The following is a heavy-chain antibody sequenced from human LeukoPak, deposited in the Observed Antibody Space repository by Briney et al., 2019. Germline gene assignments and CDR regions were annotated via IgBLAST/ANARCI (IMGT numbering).Heavy chain of an antibody. CDR3: ARAKQLWPDY. CDR2: IYHSGST. Sequence: SETLSLTCTVSGGSISSYYWSWIRQPPGKGLEWIGYIYHSGSTNYNPSLKSRVTISVDTSKNQFSPKLSSVTAADTAVYYCARAKQLWPDYWGQGTLVTVSS. CDR1: GGSISSYY. J-gene: IGHJ4*02. D-gene: IGHD5-18*01. V-gene: IGHV4-59*01.